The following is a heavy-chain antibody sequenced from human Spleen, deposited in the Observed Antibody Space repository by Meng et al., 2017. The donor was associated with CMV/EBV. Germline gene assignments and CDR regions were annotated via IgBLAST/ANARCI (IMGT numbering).Heavy chain of an antibody. D-gene: IGHD6-13*01. J-gene: IGHJ3*02. CDR3: ARGAPRVGSSWPGDAFDI. CDR2: ISGSGNSI. Sequence: LSLTCAASGFTSGSYEMNWVRQAPGKGLQWVSSISGSGNSIYYADSVKGRFTISRDNAKSSLSLQMNSLRAEDTALYYCARGAPRVGSSWPGDAFDIWGQGTMVTVSS. V-gene: IGHV3-48*03. CDR1: GFTSGSYE.